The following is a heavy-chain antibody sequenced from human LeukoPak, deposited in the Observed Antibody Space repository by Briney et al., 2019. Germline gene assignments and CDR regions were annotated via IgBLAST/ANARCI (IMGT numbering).Heavy chain of an antibody. J-gene: IGHJ4*02. Sequence: GGSLRLSCAASGFTFSSYAMSWVRQAPGKGLEWVSAISGSGGSTYYADSVKGRFTISRDNSKTTLYLQMNSLRAEDTAVYYCAKATLRLRFLEWLLDYFDYWGQGTLVTVSS. CDR3: AKATLRLRFLEWLLDYFDY. CDR2: ISGSGGST. D-gene: IGHD3-3*01. CDR1: GFTFSSYA. V-gene: IGHV3-23*01.